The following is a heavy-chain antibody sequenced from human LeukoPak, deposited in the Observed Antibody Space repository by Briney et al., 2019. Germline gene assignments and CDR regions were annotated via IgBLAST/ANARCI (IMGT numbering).Heavy chain of an antibody. D-gene: IGHD3-22*01. CDR3: ARDRLGDYDHSGYYDK. CDR1: GFTFSSYA. J-gene: IGHJ4*02. V-gene: IGHV3-23*01. CDR2: ISGSGGST. Sequence: PGGSLRLSCAASGFTFSSYAMSWVRQAPGKWLEWVSGISGSGGSTSYADSVKGRFTISKDNSKNTLYLQMNTLRADDTAVYYCARDRLGDYDHSGYYDKWGQGALVTVSS.